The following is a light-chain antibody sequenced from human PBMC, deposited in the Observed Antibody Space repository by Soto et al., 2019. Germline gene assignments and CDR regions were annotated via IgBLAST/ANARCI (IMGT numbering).Light chain of an antibody. J-gene: IGKJ1*01. CDR1: RSLVHTNGNTY. Sequence: DVVMTQSPLSLPVIFGQPASISCRSSRSLVHTNGNTYLTWFQQRPGQSPRRLIYMVSNRDSGVPDRFSGSGSGTDFTLKISRVEADDVGVYFCMQAIHWPWTFGQGTKVDVK. V-gene: IGKV2-30*02. CDR2: MVS. CDR3: MQAIHWPWT.